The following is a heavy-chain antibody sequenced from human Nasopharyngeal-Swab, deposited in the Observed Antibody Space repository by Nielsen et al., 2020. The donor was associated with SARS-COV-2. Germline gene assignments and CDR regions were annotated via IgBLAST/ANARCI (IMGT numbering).Heavy chain of an antibody. CDR3: ARGTDIPPDY. D-gene: IGHD3-9*01. CDR2: IFSGGNT. V-gene: IGHV4-39*07. J-gene: IGHJ4*02. Sequence: WIRQPPGMGLEWIGNIFSGGNTYYNPSLDSRVTISLDTSKNQFSLKLSSVTAADTAVYYCARGTDIPPDYWGQGTLVTVSS.